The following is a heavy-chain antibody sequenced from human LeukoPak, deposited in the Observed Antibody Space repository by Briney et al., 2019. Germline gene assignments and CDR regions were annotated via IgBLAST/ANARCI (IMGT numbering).Heavy chain of an antibody. CDR3: AKDRSYDDSSGYYPGN. J-gene: IGHJ4*02. D-gene: IGHD3-22*01. CDR2: ISGGGGST. CDR1: GFTFSSYA. V-gene: IGHV3-23*01. Sequence: SGGSLRLSCAASGFTFSSYAMSSVRQAPGKGLEWVSAISGGGGSTYYAASVKGRFTISRDNSQHTLYLQMNSLRAEDTAVYYCAKDRSYDDSSGYYPGNWGQGTLVTVSS.